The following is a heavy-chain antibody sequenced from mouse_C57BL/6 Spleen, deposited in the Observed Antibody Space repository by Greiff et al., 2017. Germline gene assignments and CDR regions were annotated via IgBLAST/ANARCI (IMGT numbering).Heavy chain of an antibody. CDR3: ARALYYGSLYWYFDV. CDR1: GYAFSSSW. V-gene: IGHV1-82*01. D-gene: IGHD1-1*01. Sequence: VNLVESGPELVKPGASVKISCKASGYAFSSSWMNWVKQRPGKGLEWIGRIYPGDGDTNYNGKFKGKATLTADKSSSTAYMQLSSLTSEDSAVYVCARALYYGSLYWYFDVWGTGTTVTVSS. J-gene: IGHJ1*03. CDR2: IYPGDGDT.